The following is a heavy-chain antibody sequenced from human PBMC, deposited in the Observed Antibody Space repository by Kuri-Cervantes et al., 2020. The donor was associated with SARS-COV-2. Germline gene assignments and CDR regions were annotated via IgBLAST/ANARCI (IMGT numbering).Heavy chain of an antibody. J-gene: IGHJ3*02. CDR3: ARDVVTGNRVGPTSDAFDI. CDR2: IYYSGST. Sequence: GSLRLSCTVSGGSISSSSYYWGWIRQPPGKGLEWIGSIYYSGSTYYNPSLKSRVTISVDTSKNQFSLKLSSVTAADTAVYHCARDVVTGNRVGPTSDAFDIWGQGTMVTVSS. D-gene: IGHD1-20*01. CDR1: GGSISSSSYY. V-gene: IGHV4-39*07.